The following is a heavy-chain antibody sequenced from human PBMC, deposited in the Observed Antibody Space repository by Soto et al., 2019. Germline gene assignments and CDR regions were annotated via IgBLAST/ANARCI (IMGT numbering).Heavy chain of an antibody. J-gene: IGHJ4*02. Sequence: PSETLSLTCSVSGGSMSEYFWSLIRQSPGKGLEWIGYIYYLGSTDYNPSLKSRVTISVDTSKRQFSLRLTSVTAADTAVYYCARDGYDGSGSPYPAYWGPGTQVT. CDR3: ARDGYDGSGSPYPAY. V-gene: IGHV4-59*13. D-gene: IGHD3-10*01. CDR2: IYYLGST. CDR1: GGSMSEYF.